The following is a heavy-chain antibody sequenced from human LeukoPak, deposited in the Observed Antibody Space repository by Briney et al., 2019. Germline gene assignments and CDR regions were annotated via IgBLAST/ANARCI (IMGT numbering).Heavy chain of an antibody. V-gene: IGHV4-39*07. J-gene: IGHJ4*02. CDR3: ARVVPALSSYFDY. CDR1: GGSISSSNYY. CDR2: IYYSGST. Sequence: SETLSLTCTVSGGSISSSNYYWGWIRQPPGKGLEWIGSIYYSGSTYYNPSLQSRVTISVDTSKNQFSLKLTSVTAADTAVYYCARVVPALSSYFDYWGQGTLVTVSS. D-gene: IGHD2-2*01.